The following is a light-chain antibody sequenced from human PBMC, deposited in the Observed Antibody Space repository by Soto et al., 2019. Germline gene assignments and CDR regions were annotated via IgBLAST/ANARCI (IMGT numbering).Light chain of an antibody. J-gene: IGKJ5*01. Sequence: EIVLTQSPATLSVSPGERATLSCRATETISTNLAWFQRKPGQPPRLLIYDASTRALDTPARFAGSGSGTEFTLTISSLQSEDFAVYFCQQYNNWPITFGQGTRLEIK. CDR2: DAS. CDR3: QQYNNWPIT. CDR1: ETISTN. V-gene: IGKV3-15*01.